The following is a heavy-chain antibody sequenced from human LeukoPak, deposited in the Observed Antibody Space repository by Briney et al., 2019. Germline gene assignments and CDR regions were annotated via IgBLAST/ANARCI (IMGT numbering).Heavy chain of an antibody. CDR1: GYTFTSYY. J-gene: IGHJ4*02. V-gene: IGHV1-46*01. CDR3: ARDGPRIAALGEDFDY. CDR2: INPSGGST. D-gene: IGHD6-6*01. Sequence: ASVKVSCKASGYTFTSYYMHWVRQAPGHGLEWMGIINPSGGSTSYAQKFQGRVTMTRDTSTSTVYMELSSLRSEDTAVYYCARDGPRIAALGEDFDYWGQGTLVTVSS.